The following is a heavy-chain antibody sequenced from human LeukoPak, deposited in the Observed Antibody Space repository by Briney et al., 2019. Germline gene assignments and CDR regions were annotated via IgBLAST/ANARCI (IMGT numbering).Heavy chain of an antibody. CDR2: ISWNSGSI. V-gene: IGHV3-9*01. CDR1: GFTFDDYA. J-gene: IGHJ4*02. Sequence: GRSLRLSCAPSGFTFDDYAMHWVRQAPGKGLEWVSGISWNSGSIGYADSVKGRFTISRDNAKNSLYLQMNSLRAKDTALYYCAKARSGYYSYYFDYWGQGTLVTVSS. CDR3: AKARSGYYSYYFDY. D-gene: IGHD3-22*01.